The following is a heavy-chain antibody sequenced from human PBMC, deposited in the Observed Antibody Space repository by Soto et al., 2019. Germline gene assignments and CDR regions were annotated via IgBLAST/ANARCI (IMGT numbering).Heavy chain of an antibody. CDR1: GYTFSSNG. D-gene: IGHD3-10*01. Sequence: QVQLVQSGAEVKKPGASVKVSCKTSGYTFSSNGISWVRQAPGQGLEWMGWISPYKGNTYYAQRLQGRVTMTTDTTTSTAYMQLRSLRSDDMAVYYCARDLDGTGSYYTNYWGQGTLVTVSS. CDR3: ARDLDGTGSYYTNY. J-gene: IGHJ4*02. V-gene: IGHV1-18*03. CDR2: ISPYKGNT.